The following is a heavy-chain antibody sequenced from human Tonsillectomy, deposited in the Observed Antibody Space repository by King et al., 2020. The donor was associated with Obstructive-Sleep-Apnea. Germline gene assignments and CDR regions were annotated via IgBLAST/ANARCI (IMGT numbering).Heavy chain of an antibody. V-gene: IGHV3-30*02. CDR3: SGVVGATEFDY. D-gene: IGHD1-26*01. CDR1: EFTFSSYG. Sequence: QLVQSGGGVVQPGGSLRLSCVASEFTFSSYGMHWVRQAPGKGLEWVAFIRYDGINKYYADSVKGRFTISRDNSKNTLYLQMNSLRAEDTAVYYCSGVVGATEFDYWGQGTLVTISS. J-gene: IGHJ4*02. CDR2: IRYDGINK.